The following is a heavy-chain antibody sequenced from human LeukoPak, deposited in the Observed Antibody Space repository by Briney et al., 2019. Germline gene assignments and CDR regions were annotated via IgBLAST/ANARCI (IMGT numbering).Heavy chain of an antibody. V-gene: IGHV5-51*01. CDR1: GYSFTSYW. CDR2: IYPGDSDT. CDR3: ARRFSSSWYLADAFDI. J-gene: IGHJ3*02. Sequence: GESLKISCKGSGYSFTSYWIGWVRQMPGKGLEWMGIIYPGDSDTRYSPSFQGQVTISADKSISTAHLQWSSLKASDTAMYYCARRFSSSWYLADAFDIWGQGTMVTVSS. D-gene: IGHD6-13*01.